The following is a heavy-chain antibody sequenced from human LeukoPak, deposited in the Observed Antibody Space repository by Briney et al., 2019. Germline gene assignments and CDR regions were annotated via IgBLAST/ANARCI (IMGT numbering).Heavy chain of an antibody. D-gene: IGHD6-13*01. V-gene: IGHV4-38-2*02. Sequence: SETLSLTCAVSGHSISSGYYWGWIRQPPGKGLEWIGSIYHSGSTYYNPSLKSRVTISVDTSKNQFSLKLSSVTAADTAVYYCAREWYSSSWYDYWGQGTLVTVSS. CDR3: AREWYSSSWYDY. CDR1: GHSISSGYY. CDR2: IYHSGST. J-gene: IGHJ4*02.